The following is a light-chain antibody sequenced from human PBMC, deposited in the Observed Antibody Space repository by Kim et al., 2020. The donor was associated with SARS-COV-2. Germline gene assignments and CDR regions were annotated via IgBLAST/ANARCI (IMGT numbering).Light chain of an antibody. CDR3: QQSHSTPYT. CDR2: GAS. J-gene: IGKJ2*01. Sequence: DIQMTQSPSSLSASVGDRVTITCRASQSISSYLNWYQQKPGKATKFLIYGASSLQSGVPSRFSGSGSGTDFTLTISSLQVEDFATYYCQQSHSTPYTFGQGTKLEI. CDR1: QSISSY. V-gene: IGKV1-39*01.